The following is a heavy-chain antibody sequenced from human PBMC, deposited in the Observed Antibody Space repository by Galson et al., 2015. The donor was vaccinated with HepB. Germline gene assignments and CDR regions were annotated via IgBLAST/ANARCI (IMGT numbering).Heavy chain of an antibody. J-gene: IGHJ4*02. V-gene: IGHV3-30*04. D-gene: IGHD6-19*01. CDR2: MSYDGSMK. Sequence: SLRRSCAASGFTFSQYAMHWLRQAPDKGPEWVAMMSYDGSMKEYADSVQGRFTISRDDFRNTLYLQMHSLTPEDTAIYYCARRYSSGFFPDYWGQGTLVSVSS. CDR3: ARRYSSGFFPDY. CDR1: GFTFSQYA.